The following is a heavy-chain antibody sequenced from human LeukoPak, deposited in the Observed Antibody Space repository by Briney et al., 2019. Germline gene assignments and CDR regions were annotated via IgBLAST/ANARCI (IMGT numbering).Heavy chain of an antibody. D-gene: IGHD3-22*01. Sequence: SETLSLTCTVSGGSISSSSYYWGWIRQPPGKGLEWIGSIYYSGSTYYNPSLKSRVSISVDTSKNQFSLKLSSVTAADTAVYYCARQYDSSGYSLPFDYWGQGTLVTVSP. V-gene: IGHV4-39*01. CDR3: ARQYDSSGYSLPFDY. CDR2: IYYSGST. CDR1: GGSISSSSYY. J-gene: IGHJ4*02.